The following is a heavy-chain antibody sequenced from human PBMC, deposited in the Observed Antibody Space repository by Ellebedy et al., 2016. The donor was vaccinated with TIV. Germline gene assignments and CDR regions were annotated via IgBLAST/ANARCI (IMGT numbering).Heavy chain of an antibody. CDR1: GFTFSRYG. CDR3: ARDCGGDCGFGD. V-gene: IGHV3-30*03. J-gene: IGHJ4*02. Sequence: GESLKISCKASGFTFSRYGMHWVRQAPGKGLEWVAVISYDGIKKYYADSVKGRFTISRDNSKNSLYLQMDSLRVEDTAVYYCARDCGGDCGFGDWGQGTRVTVSS. CDR2: ISYDGIKK. D-gene: IGHD2-21*02.